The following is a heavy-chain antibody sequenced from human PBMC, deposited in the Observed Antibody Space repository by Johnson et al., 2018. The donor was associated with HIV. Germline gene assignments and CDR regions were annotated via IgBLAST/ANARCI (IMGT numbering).Heavy chain of an antibody. CDR1: GFTFSSYW. CDR2: IKQDGSEK. Sequence: VQLVESGGGLVQPGGSLRLSCAASGFTFSSYWMSWVRQAPGKGLEWVANIKQDGSEKYYVDSVKGRFTISRDNAKNSLYLQMNSLRAEDTAGYYCARDEGGSYEADAFDIWGQGTMVTVSS. J-gene: IGHJ3*02. D-gene: IGHD1-26*01. CDR3: ARDEGGSYEADAFDI. V-gene: IGHV3-7*05.